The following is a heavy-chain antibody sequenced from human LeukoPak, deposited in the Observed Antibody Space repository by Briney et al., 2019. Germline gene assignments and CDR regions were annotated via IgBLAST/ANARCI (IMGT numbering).Heavy chain of an antibody. CDR2: MNPNSGNT. V-gene: IGHV1-8*02. J-gene: IGHJ3*02. D-gene: IGHD3-22*01. CDR3: ARGGGDSGGYADAFDI. CDR1: GYTFTGYY. Sequence: ASVKVSCEASGYTFTGYYMHWVRQAPGQGLEWMGWMNPNSGNTGYAQKFQGRVTMTRNTSISTAYMELSSLRSEDTAVYYCARGGGDSGGYADAFDIWGQGTMVTVSS.